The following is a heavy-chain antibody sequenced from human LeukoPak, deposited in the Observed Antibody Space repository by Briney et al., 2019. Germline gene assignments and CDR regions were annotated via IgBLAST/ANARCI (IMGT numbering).Heavy chain of an antibody. CDR2: IYPGDSDT. Sequence: GEXXKISCXXSGYSXXXXWIGXXXXVPGXGLXWMGIIYPGDSDTRYSPSFQGQVTISADKSISTAYLQWSSLKASDTAMYYCANSHYGDYVLDWGQGTLVTVSS. CDR1: GYSXXXXW. J-gene: IGHJ4*02. D-gene: IGHD4-17*01. CDR3: ANSHYGDYVLD. V-gene: IGHV5-51*01.